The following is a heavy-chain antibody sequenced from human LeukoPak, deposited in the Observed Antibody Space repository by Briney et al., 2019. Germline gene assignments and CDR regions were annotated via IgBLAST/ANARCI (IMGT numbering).Heavy chain of an antibody. Sequence: SETLSLTCTVSGGSISSYYWSWIRQPPGKGLEWIGYIHDSGSADYNPSLKSRVTISVDTSKDQISLKVTSVTAADTAVYYCARDSSSGYYDYWGQGTLVTVSS. J-gene: IGHJ4*02. CDR1: GGSISSYY. CDR2: IHDSGSA. D-gene: IGHD3-22*01. CDR3: ARDSSSGYYDY. V-gene: IGHV4-59*01.